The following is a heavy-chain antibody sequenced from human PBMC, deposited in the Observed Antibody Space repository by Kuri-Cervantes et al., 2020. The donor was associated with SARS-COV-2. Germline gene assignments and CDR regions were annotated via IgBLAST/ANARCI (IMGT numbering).Heavy chain of an antibody. J-gene: IGHJ6*02. D-gene: IGHD2-8*01. Sequence: GGSLRLSCAASGFIFNGYGMHWVRQAPGKGLEWVAVIWNDGSKDDCADSVKGRFTISRDNSKNTLYLQMNSLRAEDTAVYYCAREEGPTVYAIDYYYGMDVWGQGTKVTVSS. V-gene: IGHV3-33*01. CDR2: IWNDGSKD. CDR3: AREEGPTVYAIDYYYGMDV. CDR1: GFIFNGYG.